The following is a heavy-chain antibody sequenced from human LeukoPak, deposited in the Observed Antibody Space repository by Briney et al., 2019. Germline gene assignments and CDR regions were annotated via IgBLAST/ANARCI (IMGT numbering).Heavy chain of an antibody. CDR2: IFYSGST. Sequence: SETLSLTCTVSGGSISSSNYYWGWIRQPPGKGLECIGSIFYSGSTYYNPSLKSRVTISIDTSKNQFSLKLSSVTAADTAVYYCARGRLARSPYFDYWGQGTLVTVSS. V-gene: IGHV4-39*07. CDR3: ARGRLARSPYFDY. J-gene: IGHJ4*02. D-gene: IGHD6-19*01. CDR1: GGSISSSNYY.